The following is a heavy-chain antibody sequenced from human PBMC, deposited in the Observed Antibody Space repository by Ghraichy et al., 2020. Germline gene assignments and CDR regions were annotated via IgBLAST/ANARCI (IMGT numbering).Heavy chain of an antibody. V-gene: IGHV4-4*07. Sequence: SETLSLTCSVYGGSIRNYYWSWIRQPAGAGLEWIGRLFSSGSTHDNPSLKSRVTMSVDTSKNQFSLKLRYVTAADTAVYYCARDLLGDHGTSGMDVWGQG. CDR1: GGSIRNYY. CDR3: ARDLLGDHGTSGMDV. D-gene: IGHD1-14*01. CDR2: LFSSGST. J-gene: IGHJ6*02.